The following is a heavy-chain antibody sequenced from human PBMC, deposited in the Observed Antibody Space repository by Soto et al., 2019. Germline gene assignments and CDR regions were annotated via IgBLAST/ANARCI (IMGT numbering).Heavy chain of an antibody. CDR3: ARGGALRPNGHVPLDF. Sequence: QLMLQESGSGLVRPSQTLSLTCTVSGDSITSGMYSWSWIRPAPGKGLEWIGNIHVTGYTAFSPSLRRGLTMSVATSRNQFSLNLNSVTAADTAVYFCARGGALRPNGHVPLDFWGQGTLVTVSS. V-gene: IGHV4-30-2*01. D-gene: IGHD3-16*01. CDR2: IHVTGYT. CDR1: GDSITSGMYS. J-gene: IGHJ4*02.